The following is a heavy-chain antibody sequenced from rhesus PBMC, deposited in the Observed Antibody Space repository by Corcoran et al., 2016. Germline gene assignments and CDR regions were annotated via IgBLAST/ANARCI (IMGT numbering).Heavy chain of an antibody. J-gene: IGHJ3*01. CDR1: GFTFGSYA. CDR2: IIPLVGIK. V-gene: IGHV1-198*02. D-gene: IGHD6S26*01. Sequence: QVQLVQSGAEVKKPGASVKVSCKASGFTFGSYAINWVRQAPGQRLEWMGVIIPLVGIKNYAEKFQGRVTSTAETSTSTAYMELSSLRSEDTAGDYCARASSGWSDDAFDFWGQGLRVTVSS. CDR3: ARASSGWSDDAFDF.